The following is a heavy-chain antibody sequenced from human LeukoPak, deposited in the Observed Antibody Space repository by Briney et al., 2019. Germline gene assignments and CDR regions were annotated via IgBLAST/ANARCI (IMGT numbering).Heavy chain of an antibody. D-gene: IGHD2-15*01. V-gene: IGHV3-43*02. J-gene: IGHJ4*02. Sequence: GGSLRLSCAASGFTFDDYAMHWVRQAPGKGLEWVSLISGDGGSTYYADYVKGRFTISRYNSKNSLYLQMNSLRTEDTALYYCAKDSIVKGGPGFDYWGQGTLVTVSS. CDR1: GFTFDDYA. CDR2: ISGDGGST. CDR3: AKDSIVKGGPGFDY.